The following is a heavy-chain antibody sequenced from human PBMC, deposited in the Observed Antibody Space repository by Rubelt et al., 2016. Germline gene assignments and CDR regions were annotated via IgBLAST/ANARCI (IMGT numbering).Heavy chain of an antibody. D-gene: IGHD6-13*01. J-gene: IGHJ4*02. CDR1: GYTFTSYG. Sequence: QVQLVQSGAEVKKPGASVKVSCKASGYTFTSYGISWVRQAPGHGLEWMGWISAYNGNTNYAQKLQGRVTMTTETSTRTAYMGLRSLRSDDTAVYYCARDTRYSSSSNFDYWGQGTLVTVSS. CDR2: ISAYNGNT. CDR3: ARDTRYSSSSNFDY. V-gene: IGHV1-18*01.